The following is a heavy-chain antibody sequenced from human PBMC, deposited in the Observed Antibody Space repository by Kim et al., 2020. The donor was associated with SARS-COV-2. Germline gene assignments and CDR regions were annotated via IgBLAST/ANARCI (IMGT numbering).Heavy chain of an antibody. Sequence: GGSLRLSCVASGFTFDEFGMNWVRQVPGKGLEWVSGINWNGGSTTYIDSVKGRFTISRDNAKNSLYLQMNSLRAEDTAVYHCARGRFFAIGAFDWGQGTL. CDR2: INWNGGST. CDR3: ARGRFFAIGAFD. J-gene: IGHJ4*02. V-gene: IGHV3-20*01. D-gene: IGHD3-9*01. CDR1: GFTFDEFG.